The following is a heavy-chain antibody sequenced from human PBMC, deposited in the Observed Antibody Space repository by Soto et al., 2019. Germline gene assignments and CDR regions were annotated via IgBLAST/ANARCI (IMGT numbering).Heavy chain of an antibody. CDR1: GFTFSSYS. V-gene: IGHV3-21*01. J-gene: IGHJ6*02. CDR3: ARDSVGDDDYGMDV. CDR2: ISSSSSYI. D-gene: IGHD3-10*01. Sequence: GSLRLSCAASGFTFSSYSMNWVRQAPGKGLEWVSSISSSSSYIYYADSVKGRFTISRDNAKNSLYLQMNSLRAEDTAVYYCARDSVGDDDYGMDVWGQGTTVTVSS.